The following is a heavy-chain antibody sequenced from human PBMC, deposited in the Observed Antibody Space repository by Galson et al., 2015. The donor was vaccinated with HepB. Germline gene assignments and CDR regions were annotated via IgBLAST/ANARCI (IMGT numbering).Heavy chain of an antibody. CDR1: GFTFSNAW. D-gene: IGHD4-17*01. CDR3: TTFPYGLFDY. J-gene: IGHJ4*02. CDR2: IKSKTDGETT. Sequence: SLRLSCAASGFTFSNAWMSWVRQAPGKGLEWVGRIKSKTDGETTDYAAPVKGKFTISRYDSENTLYLQMNSLKTEDTAVYYCTTFPYGLFDYWGQGTLVTVSS. V-gene: IGHV3-15*01.